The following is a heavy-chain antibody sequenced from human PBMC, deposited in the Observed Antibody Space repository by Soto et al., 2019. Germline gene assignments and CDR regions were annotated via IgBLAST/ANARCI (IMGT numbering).Heavy chain of an antibody. J-gene: IGHJ4*02. CDR2: INPNSGGT. V-gene: IGHV1-2*02. D-gene: IGHD2-8*01. CDR1: GYTFTGYY. CDR3: ARDHCTNGVCYSPFDY. Sequence: AASVKVSCKASGYTFTGYYMHWVRQAPGQGLEWMGWINPNSGGTNYAQKFQGRVTMTRDTSISTAYMELSRLRSDDTAVYYCARDHCTNGVCYSPFDYWGQGALVTVSS.